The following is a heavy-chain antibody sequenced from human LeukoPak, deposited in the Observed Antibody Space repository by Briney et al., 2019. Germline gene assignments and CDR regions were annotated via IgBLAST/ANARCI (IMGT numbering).Heavy chain of an antibody. J-gene: IGHJ4*02. Sequence: PGGSLRLSCATSGFTFSRYGMSWVPQAPGKGLEWVSSISGGGDSTYYADSVKGRFTISRDNSKSTLYLQLNSLRAEDTALYYCAKARGGDYGDYVIFDYWGQGTLVTVSS. V-gene: IGHV3-23*01. CDR3: AKARGGDYGDYVIFDY. CDR1: GFTFSRYG. CDR2: ISGGGDST. D-gene: IGHD4-17*01.